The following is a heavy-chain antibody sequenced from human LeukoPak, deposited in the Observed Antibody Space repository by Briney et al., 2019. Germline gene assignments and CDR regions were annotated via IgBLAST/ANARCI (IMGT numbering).Heavy chain of an antibody. J-gene: IGHJ3*02. Sequence: GASVKVSCKASGYTFTGYYMHWVRQAPGQGLEWMGIINPSGGSTSYAQKFQGRVTMTRDMSTSTVYMELSSLRSEDTAVYYCARDPRGQGAFDIWGQGTMVTVSS. CDR2: INPSGGST. CDR3: ARDPRGQGAFDI. V-gene: IGHV1-46*01. CDR1: GYTFTGYY.